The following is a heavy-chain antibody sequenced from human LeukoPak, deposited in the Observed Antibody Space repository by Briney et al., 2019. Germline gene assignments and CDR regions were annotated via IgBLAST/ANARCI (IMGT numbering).Heavy chain of an antibody. CDR1: GCSISSYY. Sequence: PSETLSLTCTVSGCSISSYYWSWIRQPPGKGLEWIGYIYYSGSTNYNPSLKSRVTISVDTSKNQFSLKLSTVTAADTAVYYCARGYLDYDILTGYYLFDYWGQGTPVTVSS. J-gene: IGHJ4*02. V-gene: IGHV4-59*01. CDR3: ARGYLDYDILTGYYLFDY. CDR2: IYYSGST. D-gene: IGHD3-9*01.